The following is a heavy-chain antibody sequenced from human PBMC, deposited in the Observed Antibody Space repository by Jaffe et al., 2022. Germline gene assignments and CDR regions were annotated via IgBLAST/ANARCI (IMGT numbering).Heavy chain of an antibody. CDR2: IIPIFGTA. Sequence: QVQLVQSGAEVKKPGSSVKVSCKASGGTFSSYAISWVRQAPGQGLEWMGGIIPIFGTANYAQKFQGRVTITADESTSTAYMELSSLRSEDTAVYYCARDSTHRIAAAGLDYFDYWGQGTLVTVSS. CDR3: ARDSTHRIAAAGLDYFDY. CDR1: GGTFSSYA. D-gene: IGHD6-13*01. V-gene: IGHV1-69*01. J-gene: IGHJ4*02.